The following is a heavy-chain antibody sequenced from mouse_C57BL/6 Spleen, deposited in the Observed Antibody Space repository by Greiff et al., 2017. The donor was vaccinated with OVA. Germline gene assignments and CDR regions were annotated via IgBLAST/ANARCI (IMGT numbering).Heavy chain of an antibody. V-gene: IGHV5-6*01. CDR3: ARHLYYYGSSLDY. CDR2: ISSGGSYT. Sequence: EVKLVESGGDLVKPGGSLKLSCAASGFTFSSYGMSWVRQTPDKRLEWVATISSGGSYTYSPDSVKGRFTISRDNAKNTLYLQMSSLKSEDTAMYYCARHLYYYGSSLDYWGQGTTLTVSS. D-gene: IGHD1-1*01. CDR1: GFTFSSYG. J-gene: IGHJ2*01.